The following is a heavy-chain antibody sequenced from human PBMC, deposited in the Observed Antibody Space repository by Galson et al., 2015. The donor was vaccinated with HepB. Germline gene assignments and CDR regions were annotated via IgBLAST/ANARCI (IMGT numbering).Heavy chain of an antibody. CDR3: ARLCVTADTNAFDV. CDR1: GGSIRSSSYY. V-gene: IGHV4-39*01. Sequence: TLSLTCTVSGGSIRSSSYYWSWIRQPPGKGLEWIGNIFYSGGTSYNPSLKSRFSISVDTSKNQFSLRLSSVTAADTAVYYCARLCVTADTNAFDVWGQGTMVIVSS. CDR2: IFYSGGT. D-gene: IGHD2-2*01. J-gene: IGHJ3*01.